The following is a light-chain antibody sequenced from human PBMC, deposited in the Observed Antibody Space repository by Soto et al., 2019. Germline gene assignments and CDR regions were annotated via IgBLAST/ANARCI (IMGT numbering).Light chain of an antibody. CDR1: TSNIGTNY. V-gene: IGLV1-47*01. CDR2: QND. J-gene: IGLJ3*02. CDR3: AGWDESLSGV. Sequence: QTVLTQPPSVSGTPGQTVTISCSGGTSNIGTNYVYWFQHLPGTAPKLLIYQNDQRPSGVPDRFSGSKSGTSASLAINGLRPEDEADYYCAGWDESLSGVFGGGTKLTVL.